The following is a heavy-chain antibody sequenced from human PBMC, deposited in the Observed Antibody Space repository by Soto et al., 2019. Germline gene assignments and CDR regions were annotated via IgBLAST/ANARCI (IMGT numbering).Heavy chain of an antibody. CDR2: IKSKTDGGTT. J-gene: IGHJ5*02. CDR3: TTEFQGPGTYNWFDP. CDR1: GFTFSNAW. Sequence: PGGSLRLSCAASGFTFSNAWMSWVRQAPGKGLEWVGRIKSKTDGGTTDYAAPVKGRFTISRDDSKNTLYLQMNSLKTEDTAVYYCTTEFQGPGTYNWFDPWGQGTLVTVSS. D-gene: IGHD1-1*01. V-gene: IGHV3-15*01.